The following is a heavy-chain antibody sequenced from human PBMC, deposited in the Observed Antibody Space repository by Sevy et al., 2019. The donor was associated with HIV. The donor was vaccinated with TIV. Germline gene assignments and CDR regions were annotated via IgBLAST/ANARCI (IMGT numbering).Heavy chain of an antibody. Sequence: GGSLRLSCAASGFSFSTYWMTWVRQAPGKGLEWVGTMNQDGTERDYVDSVKGRFTISRDNTKTSLFLQMNSLSAEDTGVYYCVREGLGGFSYSLDCWGQGTLVTVSS. CDR1: GFSFSTYW. D-gene: IGHD3-16*01. CDR3: VREGLGGFSYSLDC. CDR2: MNQDGTER. V-gene: IGHV3-7*01. J-gene: IGHJ4*02.